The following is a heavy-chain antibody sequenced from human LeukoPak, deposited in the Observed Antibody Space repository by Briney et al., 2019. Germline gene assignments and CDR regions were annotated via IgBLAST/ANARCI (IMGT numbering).Heavy chain of an antibody. CDR1: GFTFSSYG. D-gene: IGHD3-10*01. Sequence: GGSLRLSCAASGFTFSSYGMNWVRQAPGKGLEWVSSISRSGSSIYYADSVKGRFTMSRDNAKNSLYLQMNSLRAEDTAVYYCARIGLAIPHFDYWGQGTLVTVSS. CDR2: ISRSGSSI. J-gene: IGHJ4*02. V-gene: IGHV3-21*01. CDR3: ARIGLAIPHFDY.